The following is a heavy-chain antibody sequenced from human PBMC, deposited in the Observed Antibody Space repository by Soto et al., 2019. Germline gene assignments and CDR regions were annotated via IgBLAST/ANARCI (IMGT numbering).Heavy chain of an antibody. D-gene: IGHD2-2*01. CDR1: GFTFSNAW. J-gene: IGHJ6*04. CDR3: TTETEVAVPGGIRDV. V-gene: IGHV3-15*01. CDR2: IKRKIDGGTI. Sequence: GGSLRLSCAASGFTFSNAWMSWVRQAPGKGLEWVGRIKRKIDGGTIDYAAPVKGRFTISRDDSKNTLYLQMNSLKSEDTAVYYCTTETEVAVPGGIRDVWGKGTTVTVSS.